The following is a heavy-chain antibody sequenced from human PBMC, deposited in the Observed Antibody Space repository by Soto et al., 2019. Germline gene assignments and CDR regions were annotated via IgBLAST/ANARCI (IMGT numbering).Heavy chain of an antibody. CDR3: AKDHYYDSSGYYYVGAFDI. Sequence: PGGSLRLSCAASGFTFSSYGMHWVRQAPGKGLEWVAVISYDGSNKYYADSVKGRFTISRDNSKNTLYLQMNSLRAEDTAVYYCAKDHYYDSSGYYYVGAFDIWGQGTMVTV. J-gene: IGHJ3*02. CDR2: ISYDGSNK. V-gene: IGHV3-30*18. D-gene: IGHD3-22*01. CDR1: GFTFSSYG.